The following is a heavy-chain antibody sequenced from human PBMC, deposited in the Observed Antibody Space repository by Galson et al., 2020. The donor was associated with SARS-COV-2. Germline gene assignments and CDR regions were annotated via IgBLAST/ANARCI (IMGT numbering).Heavy chain of an antibody. J-gene: IGHJ6*02. Sequence: PGGSLRLSCAASGFTFSSYAMHWVRQAPGKGLEWVAVISYDGSNKYYADSVKGRFTISRDNSKNTLYLQMNSLRAEDTAVYYCASLYSSSWYGPAPPYYYYGMDVWGQGTTVTVSS. D-gene: IGHD6-13*01. V-gene: IGHV3-30-3*01. CDR3: ASLYSSSWYGPAPPYYYYGMDV. CDR1: GFTFSSYA. CDR2: ISYDGSNK.